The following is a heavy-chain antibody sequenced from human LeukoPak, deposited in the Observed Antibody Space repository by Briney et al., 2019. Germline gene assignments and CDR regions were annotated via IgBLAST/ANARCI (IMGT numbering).Heavy chain of an antibody. V-gene: IGHV3-23*01. D-gene: IGHD2-15*01. CDR2: ISDGSGGNT. J-gene: IGHJ3*02. CDR3: AKCSGGSCYHAFDI. Sequence: GGSLRLSCAASALPPSNYAMSWVRQAPGKGLEWVSAISDGSGGNTYYADSVKGRFTISRDNSKNTLYLQMNSLRAEDTAVYYCAKCSGGSCYHAFDIWGQGTMVTVSS. CDR1: ALPPSNYA.